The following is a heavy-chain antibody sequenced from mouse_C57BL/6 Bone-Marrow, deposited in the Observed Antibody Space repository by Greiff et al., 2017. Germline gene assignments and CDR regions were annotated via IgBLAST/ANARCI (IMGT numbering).Heavy chain of an antibody. J-gene: IGHJ3*01. CDR3: AIWSVFAY. CDR1: GYTFTDYN. CDR2: INPNNGGT. V-gene: IGHV1-18*01. D-gene: IGHD1-1*02. Sequence: VQLKQSGPELVKPGASVKIPCKASGYTFTDYNMDWVKQSHGKSLEWIGDINPNNGGTIYNQKFKGKATLTVDKSSSTAYMELRSLTSEDTAVYYCAIWSVFAYWGQGTLVTVSA.